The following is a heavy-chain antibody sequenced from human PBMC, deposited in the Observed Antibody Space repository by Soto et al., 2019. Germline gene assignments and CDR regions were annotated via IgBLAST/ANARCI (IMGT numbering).Heavy chain of an antibody. CDR1: GGSIRNYN. V-gene: IGHV4-4*07. CDR3: GRLGFEKPPGYLDY. Sequence: QVQLQESGPGLVKTSETLSLTCSVYGGSIRNYNWNWNRKPDGKALAWIGRIYTSGNSDYNPYIKRRVTKSAETSKNQLTVRLSSVTAADSAVYYCGRLGFEKPPGYLDYWGQGIRVTISS. J-gene: IGHJ4*02. D-gene: IGHD3-10*01. CDR2: IYTSGNS.